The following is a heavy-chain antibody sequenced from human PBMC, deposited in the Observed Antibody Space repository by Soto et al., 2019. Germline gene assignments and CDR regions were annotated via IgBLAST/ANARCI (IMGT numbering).Heavy chain of an antibody. V-gene: IGHV4-61*01. CDR3: AREAGGSSSYYYYGMDV. D-gene: IGHD2-15*01. CDR1: GCSVSSGSYY. Sequence: QVQLQESGPGLVKPSETLSLTCTVSGCSVSSGSYYWSWIRQPPGKGLEWIGYIYYSGSTNYNPSVNSRVTVSVDTSKNQFTLKLSSVTAADTAVYDCAREAGGSSSYYYYGMDVWGQGTTVTVSS. J-gene: IGHJ6*02. CDR2: IYYSGST.